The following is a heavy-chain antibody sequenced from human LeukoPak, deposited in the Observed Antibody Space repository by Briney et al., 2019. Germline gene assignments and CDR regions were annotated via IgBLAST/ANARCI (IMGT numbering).Heavy chain of an antibody. CDR3: ARLSGYYGSGSQDV. CDR2: IRADAVTT. Sequence: GGSLRLSCATSGFIFSHHGMNWVRQAPGKGLEWVSGIRADAVTTYYADSVKGRFTISRDNSKNTPYLQMNSLRAEDTAVYYCARLSGYYGSGSQDVWGKGTTVTISS. V-gene: IGHV3-23*01. D-gene: IGHD3-10*01. J-gene: IGHJ6*04. CDR1: GFIFSHHG.